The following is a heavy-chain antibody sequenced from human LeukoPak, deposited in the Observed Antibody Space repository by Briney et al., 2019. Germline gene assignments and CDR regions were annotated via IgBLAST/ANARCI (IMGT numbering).Heavy chain of an antibody. J-gene: IGHJ6*02. CDR3: ARDSSSWYNVGMDV. CDR1: GFTFSSYA. V-gene: IGHV3-23*01. Sequence: GGSLRLSCAASGFTFSSYAMSWVRQAPGKGLEWVSAISGSGGSTYYADSVKGRFTISRDNAKNSLYLQMNSLRAEDTAVYYCARDSSSWYNVGMDVWGQGTTVTVSS. CDR2: ISGSGGST. D-gene: IGHD6-13*01.